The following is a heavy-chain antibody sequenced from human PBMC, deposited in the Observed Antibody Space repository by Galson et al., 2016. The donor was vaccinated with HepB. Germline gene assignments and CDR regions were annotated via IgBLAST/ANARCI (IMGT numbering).Heavy chain of an antibody. CDR3: ATEDYWRFAF. J-gene: IGHJ2*01. CDR1: GITFSRYW. V-gene: IGHV3-7*05. Sequence: SLRLSCAASGITFSRYWMTWVRQAPGKGLECVAKINQDGSVKYYVDSVKGRFAISRDNAKISVYLQMNSLRVEDTTVYYCATEDYWRFAFWGRGTLVTVST. CDR2: INQDGSVK.